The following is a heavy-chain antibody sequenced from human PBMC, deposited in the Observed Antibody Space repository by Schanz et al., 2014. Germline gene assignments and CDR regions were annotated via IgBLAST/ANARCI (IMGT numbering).Heavy chain of an antibody. Sequence: EVQLVESGGGVVQPGGSLRLSCAASGFTVSSNYMSWVRQAPGKGLEWVSVIYSGGSTYYADSVKGRFTISRDNAKNSVYLQMHSLRAEDTALYYCARDRDAGGYDSWGQGTLVTVSS. V-gene: IGHV3-66*01. J-gene: IGHJ5*01. CDR3: ARDRDAGGYDS. D-gene: IGHD2-8*02. CDR1: GFTVSSNY. CDR2: IYSGGST.